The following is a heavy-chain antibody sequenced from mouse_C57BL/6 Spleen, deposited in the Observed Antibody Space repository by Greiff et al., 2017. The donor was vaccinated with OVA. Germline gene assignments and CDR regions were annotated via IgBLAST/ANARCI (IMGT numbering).Heavy chain of an antibody. D-gene: IGHD2-4*01. Sequence: VQLQQSGAELVKPGASVKMSCKASGYTFTTYSIEWMKQNPGKSLEWIGNFHPYNDDTKYNEKFKGKATLTVEKSSSTVYLELSRITSDDSAVYYGARRNDYDYGRGFDYWGQGTTLTVSS. CDR3: ARRNDYDYGRGFDY. CDR1: GYTFTTYS. J-gene: IGHJ2*01. CDR2: FHPYNDDT. V-gene: IGHV1-47*01.